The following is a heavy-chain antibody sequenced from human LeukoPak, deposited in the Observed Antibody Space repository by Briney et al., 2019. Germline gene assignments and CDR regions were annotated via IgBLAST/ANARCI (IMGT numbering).Heavy chain of an antibody. Sequence: PSENLSLTCSVSGDSMNNYYWSWIRQPAGRGLEWIGRIYTSGFTNYNPSLETRVTISLDKSKKQFSLRLTSVTAADTAVYYCARGGRYSWSGGGHDFWGQGTLVTVST. J-gene: IGHJ4*02. CDR3: ARGGRYSWSGGGHDF. CDR1: GDSMNNYY. D-gene: IGHD3-3*01. CDR2: IYTSGFT. V-gene: IGHV4-4*07.